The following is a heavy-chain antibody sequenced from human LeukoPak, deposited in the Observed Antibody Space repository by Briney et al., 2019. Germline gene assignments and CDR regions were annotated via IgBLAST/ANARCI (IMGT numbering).Heavy chain of an antibody. Sequence: GGSLRLSCAASRFAFSSYGMPWVRQAPGKGLEWVTVISYDGRQKYYADSVKGRFTISRDNAKDSLDLQMNSLRAEDTAEYYCARDRRWLQSSDFDYWGQGTLVTVSS. CDR1: RFAFSSYG. V-gene: IGHV3-30*03. D-gene: IGHD5-24*01. CDR2: ISYDGRQK. CDR3: ARDRRWLQSSDFDY. J-gene: IGHJ4*02.